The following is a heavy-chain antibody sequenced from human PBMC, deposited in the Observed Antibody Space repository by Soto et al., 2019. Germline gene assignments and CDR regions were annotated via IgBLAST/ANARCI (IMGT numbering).Heavy chain of an antibody. J-gene: IGHJ5*02. V-gene: IGHV4-4*07. CDR3: AREVGRPGRFDP. CDR2: IYTSGTT. Sequence: QVQLQESGPGLVKPSGTLSLTCSVSGGSLSGHFWTWIRQPAGKGPECIGRIYTSGTTTYNPSLESRVTMSMDAAKNQVSLRLKSVTAADTAVYYCAREVGRPGRFDPWGQGILITVSS. D-gene: IGHD6-6*01. CDR1: GGSLSGHF.